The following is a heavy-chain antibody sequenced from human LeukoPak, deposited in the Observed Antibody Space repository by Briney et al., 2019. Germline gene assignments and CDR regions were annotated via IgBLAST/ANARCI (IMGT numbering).Heavy chain of an antibody. D-gene: IGHD6-13*01. CDR3: ARLLLGSRGSNLQGGVNAFDI. V-gene: IGHV4-59*08. Sequence: SETLSLTCSLSGGSITNYYWSWIRQPPGKGLEWIGYIYYSGSTNYNPSLKSPVTISVDTSKNQLSLKLSSVTAADTAVYYCARLLLGSRGSNLQGGVNAFDIWGQGRMVTVYS. CDR1: GGSITNYY. J-gene: IGHJ3*02. CDR2: IYYSGST.